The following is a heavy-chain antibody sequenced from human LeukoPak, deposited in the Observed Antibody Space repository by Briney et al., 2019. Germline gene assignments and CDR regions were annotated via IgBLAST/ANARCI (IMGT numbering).Heavy chain of an antibody. D-gene: IGHD5-12*01. J-gene: IGHJ4*02. CDR3: AKDPGSTGAYDT. V-gene: IGHV3-30*02. CDR1: GFTFSDCS. CDR2: IRYDGIGK. Sequence: GGSLRLSCAASGFTFSDCSMHWVRLAPGKGLEWVAFIRYDGIGKSYADSVKGRFTVSRDNSKNTLFLQMNSLRTEDTAMYYCAKDPGSTGAYDTWGQGTLVTVSS.